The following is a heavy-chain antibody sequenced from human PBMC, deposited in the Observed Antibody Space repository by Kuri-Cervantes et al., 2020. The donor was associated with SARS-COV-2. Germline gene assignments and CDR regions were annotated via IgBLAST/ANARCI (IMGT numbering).Heavy chain of an antibody. CDR2: MNPNRGNK. CDR3: ARAFSNYVDGFDP. D-gene: IGHD4-11*01. Sequence: ASVKVSCKASGYTFTSYEINWVRQATGQGLEWMGWMNPNRGNKGYAQQFQGRVTITRNTSISTAYMELGILRSEDTAVYYFARAFSNYVDGFDPWGQGTLVTVSS. CDR1: GYTFTSYE. V-gene: IGHV1-8*03. J-gene: IGHJ5*02.